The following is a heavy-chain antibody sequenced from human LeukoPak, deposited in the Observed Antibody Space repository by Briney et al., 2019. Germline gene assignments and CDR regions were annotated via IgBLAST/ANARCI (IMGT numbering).Heavy chain of an antibody. CDR3: ARGSLSGYNYVGAY. J-gene: IGHJ4*02. CDR2: ISFDGSNK. V-gene: IGHV3-30-3*01. CDR1: GFTFSSYA. D-gene: IGHD3-22*01. Sequence: GGSLRLSCAASGFTFSSYAMHWVRQAPGKGLEWVAVISFDGSNKYYADSVKGRFTISRDNSENTLYLQMDSLRPEDTAVYFCARGSLSGYNYVGAYWGQGAPVTVSS.